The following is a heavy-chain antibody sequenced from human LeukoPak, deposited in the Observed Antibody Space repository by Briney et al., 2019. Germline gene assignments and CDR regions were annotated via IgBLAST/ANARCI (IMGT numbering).Heavy chain of an antibody. Sequence: SETLSLTCTVSGVSISSYFWSWIRQPPGKGLEWIGYIYYSGSTNYNPSLKSRVTISVDTSKNQFSLRLSSVTAADTAVYYCARVLGQQVPRAFDYWGQGTLVTVSS. CDR1: GVSISSYF. D-gene: IGHD6-13*01. J-gene: IGHJ4*02. CDR3: ARVLGQQVPRAFDY. CDR2: IYYSGST. V-gene: IGHV4-59*01.